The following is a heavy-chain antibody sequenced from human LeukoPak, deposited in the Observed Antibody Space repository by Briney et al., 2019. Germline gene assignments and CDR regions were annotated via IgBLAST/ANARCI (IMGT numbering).Heavy chain of an antibody. CDR3: AADPRITIFGVTYAFDI. CDR2: ISYDGSNK. V-gene: IGHV3-30*03. Sequence: PGGSLRLSCAASGFTFSSYGMHWVRQAPGKGLEWVAVISYDGSNKYYADSVKGRFTISRDNSKNTLYLQMNSLRAEDTAVYYCAADPRITIFGVTYAFDIWGQGAMVTVSS. J-gene: IGHJ3*02. D-gene: IGHD3-3*01. CDR1: GFTFSSYG.